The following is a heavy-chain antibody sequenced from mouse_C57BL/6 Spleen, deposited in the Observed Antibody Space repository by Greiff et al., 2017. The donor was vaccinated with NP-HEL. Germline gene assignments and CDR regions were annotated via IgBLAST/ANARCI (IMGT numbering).Heavy chain of an antibody. D-gene: IGHD1-1*01. V-gene: IGHV1-26*01. CDR1: GYTFTDYY. J-gene: IGHJ4*01. Sequence: EVKLQQSGPELVKPGASVKISCKASGYTFTDYYMNWVKQSHGKSLEWIGDINPNNGGTSYNQKFKGKATLTVDKSSSTAYMELRSLTSEDSAVYYCERRNYYGSVYYYAMDYWGQGTSVTVSS. CDR3: ERRNYYGSVYYYAMDY. CDR2: INPNNGGT.